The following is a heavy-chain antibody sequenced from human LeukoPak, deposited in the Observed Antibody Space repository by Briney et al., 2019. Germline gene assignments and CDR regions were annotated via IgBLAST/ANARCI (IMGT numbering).Heavy chain of an antibody. J-gene: IGHJ5*02. CDR1: GYSFTSYW. CDR3: ARHYCRSSSCNTGGLSWFDP. CDR2: IYPGDSDT. D-gene: IGHD2-2*02. V-gene: IGHV5-51*01. Sequence: GESLKISCKGSGYSFTSYWIGWVRQMPGKGLEWMGIIYPGDSDTRYSPSFQGQVTISADKSISTAYLQWSSLKASDTAMYYCARHYCRSSSCNTGGLSWFDPWGQGTLVTVSS.